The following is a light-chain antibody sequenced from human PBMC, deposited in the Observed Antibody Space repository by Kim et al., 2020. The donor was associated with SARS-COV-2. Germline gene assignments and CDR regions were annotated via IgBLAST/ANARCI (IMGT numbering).Light chain of an antibody. CDR1: QDIKNY. CDR3: QKYNSAPRT. CDR2: AAA. J-gene: IGKJ1*01. Sequence: ASVGDRVTITCRASQDIKNYLAWYRQKPGKVPEVLSYAAAILQSGVPSRISGSGSGTDFTLTINSVQPEDVATYNCQKYNSAPRTFGQRTKVEIK. V-gene: IGKV1-27*01.